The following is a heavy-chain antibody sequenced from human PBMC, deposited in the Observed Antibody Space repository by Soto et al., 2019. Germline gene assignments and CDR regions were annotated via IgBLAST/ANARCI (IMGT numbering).Heavy chain of an antibody. CDR2: INHSGST. Sequence: QVQLQQWGAGLLKPSETLSLTCAVYGGSFSGYYWSWIRQPPGKGLEWIGEINHSGSTNYNPSLRHRARISVDTSKHPFSPKLSSVTAADTAVYYCARAGSYGGNPSPFDYWGQGTLVTVSS. CDR3: ARAGSYGGNPSPFDY. V-gene: IGHV4-34*01. J-gene: IGHJ4*02. CDR1: GGSFSGYY. D-gene: IGHD4-17*01.